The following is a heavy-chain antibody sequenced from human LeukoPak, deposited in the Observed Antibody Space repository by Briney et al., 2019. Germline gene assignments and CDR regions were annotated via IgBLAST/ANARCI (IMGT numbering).Heavy chain of an antibody. V-gene: IGHV4-38-2*02. D-gene: IGHD2-15*01. CDR2: IYHSGST. CDR3: AKDGGYCTGGNCYRFDP. CDR1: GYSISSGYY. Sequence: TSETLSLTCTVSGYSISSGYYWGWIRQPPGKGLEWIGSIYHSGSTYYNTSLKSRVTMLVDTSKNQFSLKLSSVTAADTAVYYCAKDGGYCTGGNCYRFDPWGQGTLVTVSS. J-gene: IGHJ5*02.